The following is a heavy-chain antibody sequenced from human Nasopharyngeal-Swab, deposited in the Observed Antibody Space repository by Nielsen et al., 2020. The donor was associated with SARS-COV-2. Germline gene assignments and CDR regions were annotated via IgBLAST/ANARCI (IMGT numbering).Heavy chain of an antibody. V-gene: IGHV1-69*04. J-gene: IGHJ6*02. CDR1: GGTFISYA. D-gene: IGHD2-15*01. CDR3: AREYCSGGSCYGNYGMDV. Sequence: SVKVSCKASGGTFISYAISWVRQAAGQGLEWMGRITPILGIEKYAQKFQGRVTITADKSTSTAYMELSSLRSEDTAVYYCAREYCSGGSCYGNYGMDVWGQGTTVTVSS. CDR2: ITPILGIE.